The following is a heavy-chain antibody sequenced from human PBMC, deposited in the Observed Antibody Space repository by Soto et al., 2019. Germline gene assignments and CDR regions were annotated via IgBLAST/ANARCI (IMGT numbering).Heavy chain of an antibody. J-gene: IGHJ6*02. V-gene: IGHV1-69*13. CDR3: ARDSVDTAMAAYCYYYGMDV. D-gene: IGHD5-18*01. CDR2: IIPIFGTA. Sequence: SVKVSCKASGGTFSSYAISWVRQAPGQGLEWMGGIIPIFGTANYAQKFQGRVTITADESTSTACMELSSLRSEDTAVYYCARDSVDTAMAAYCYYYGMDVWGQGTTVTVSS. CDR1: GGTFSSYA.